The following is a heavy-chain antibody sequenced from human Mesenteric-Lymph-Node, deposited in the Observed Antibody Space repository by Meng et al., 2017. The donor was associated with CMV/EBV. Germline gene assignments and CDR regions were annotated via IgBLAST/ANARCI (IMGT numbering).Heavy chain of an antibody. V-gene: IGHV3-48*03. J-gene: IGHJ5*02. Sequence: GESLKISCAASGFTFSSYEMNWVRQAPGKGLEWVSYISSSGTTIYYVNSVKGRFTVSRDNAKNSLYLHMNSLRAEDTAVYYCARREGNWFDPWGQGTLVTVSS. CDR3: ARREGNWFDP. CDR1: GFTFSSYE. CDR2: ISSSGTTI.